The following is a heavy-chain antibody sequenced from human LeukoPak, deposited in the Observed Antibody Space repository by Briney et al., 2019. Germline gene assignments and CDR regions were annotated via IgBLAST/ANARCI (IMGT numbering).Heavy chain of an antibody. CDR1: GGSFSGYY. D-gene: IGHD1-1*01. CDR2: VDHTGST. Sequence: PSETLSLTCAVYGGSFSGYYWTWIRQPPGKGLEWIGYVDHTGSTNFNPSLNGRVSISRDTTKNLFSLRLRSVTAADTAVYFCARGRVSSSTWYSTYYYYFYMDVWGKGTTVTVSS. V-gene: IGHV4-59*01. J-gene: IGHJ6*03. CDR3: ARGRVSSSTWYSTYYYYFYMDV.